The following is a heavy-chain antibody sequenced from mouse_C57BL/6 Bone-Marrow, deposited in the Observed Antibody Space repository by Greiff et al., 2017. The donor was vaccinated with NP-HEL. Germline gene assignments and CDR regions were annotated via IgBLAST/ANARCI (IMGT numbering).Heavy chain of an antibody. CDR3: ATEGGRSYWYFDV. Sequence: VQLQQSGPELVKPGASVQMSCKASGYTFTDYNMHWVKQSHGKSLEWIGYINPNNGGTSYNQKFKGKATLTVNKSSSTAYMELRSLTSEDSAVYYCATEGGRSYWYFDVWGTGTTVTVSS. CDR1: GYTFTDYN. V-gene: IGHV1-22*01. CDR2: INPNNGGT. D-gene: IGHD3-3*01. J-gene: IGHJ1*03.